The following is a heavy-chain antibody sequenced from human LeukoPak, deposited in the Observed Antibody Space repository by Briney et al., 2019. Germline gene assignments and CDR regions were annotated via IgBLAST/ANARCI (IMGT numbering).Heavy chain of an antibody. V-gene: IGHV1-69*05. CDR1: GGTFSSYA. CDR3: AREGAPYYYDSRAHAFDI. J-gene: IGHJ3*02. D-gene: IGHD3-22*01. CDR2: IIPIFGTA. Sequence: SVKVSCKASGGTFSSYAISWVRQAPGQGLEWMGGIIPIFGTANYAQKFQARVTITTDESTSTAYMELSSLRSEDTAVYYCAREGAPYYYDSRAHAFDIWGQGTMVTVSS.